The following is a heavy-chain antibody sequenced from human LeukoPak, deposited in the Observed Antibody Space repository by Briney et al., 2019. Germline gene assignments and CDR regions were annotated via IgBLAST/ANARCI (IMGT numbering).Heavy chain of an antibody. Sequence: SVKVSCKASGGTFSSYAISWVRPAPGQGLEWMGRIIPILGIANYAQKFQGRVTITADKSTSTAYMELSSLRSEDTAIYYCARANANYFDYWGQGTLVTVSS. CDR3: ARANANYFDY. V-gene: IGHV1-69*04. J-gene: IGHJ4*02. CDR1: GGTFSSYA. CDR2: IIPILGIA.